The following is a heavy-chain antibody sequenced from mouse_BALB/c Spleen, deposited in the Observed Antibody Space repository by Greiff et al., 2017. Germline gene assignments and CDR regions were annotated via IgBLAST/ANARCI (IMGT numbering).Heavy chain of an antibody. V-gene: IGHV3-2*02. D-gene: IGHD3-2*01. Sequence: EVKLVESGPGLVKPSQSLSLTCTVTGYSITSDYAWNWIRQFPGNKLEWMGYISYSGSTSYNPSLKSRISITRDTSKNQFFLQLNSVTTEDTATYYCARSLDSSGYDYAMDYWGQGTSVTVSS. CDR3: ARSLDSSGYDYAMDY. J-gene: IGHJ4*01. CDR1: GYSITSDYA. CDR2: ISYSGST.